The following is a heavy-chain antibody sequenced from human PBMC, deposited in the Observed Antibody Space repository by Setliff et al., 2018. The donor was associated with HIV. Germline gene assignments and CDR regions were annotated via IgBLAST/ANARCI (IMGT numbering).Heavy chain of an antibody. CDR1: GYSISSRYY. Sequence: SETLSLTCTVSGYSISSRYYWGWIRQPPGKGLEWIGSVYHTGSTYYNPSLKSRVTMSADTSKNQFSLKMTSVTAADTAVYFCVRGPQWLVQKGRVYYFDHWGQGALVTVSS. J-gene: IGHJ4*02. D-gene: IGHD6-19*01. CDR2: VYHTGST. V-gene: IGHV4-38-2*02. CDR3: VRGPQWLVQKGRVYYFDH.